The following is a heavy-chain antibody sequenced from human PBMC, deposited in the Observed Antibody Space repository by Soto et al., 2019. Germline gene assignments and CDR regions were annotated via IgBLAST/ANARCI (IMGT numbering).Heavy chain of an antibody. CDR3: ARRVGSCSGTSCNGWFDP. Sequence: LSLPCSVSGDPISKTTSYWGWIRQPPGKGLEWIGTIYHSGSTYYNPSLMSRVTLSVDKSKNQFSLKLNSVTAADTAVYYCARRVGSCSGTSCNGWFDPWGQGTLVTVSS. V-gene: IGHV4-39*01. D-gene: IGHD2-2*01. CDR1: GDPISKTTSY. CDR2: IYHSGST. J-gene: IGHJ5*02.